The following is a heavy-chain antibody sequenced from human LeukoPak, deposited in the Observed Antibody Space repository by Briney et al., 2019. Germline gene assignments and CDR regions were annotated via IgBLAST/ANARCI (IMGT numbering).Heavy chain of an antibody. CDR2: IKFDGSDK. V-gene: IGHV3-7*01. Sequence: PGGSLRLSCAASGFTFSSYAMSWVRQAPGKGLEWVANIKFDGSDKFYVDSVKGRFTISRDNAKNLLYLQMNSLRAEDTAVYYCARGGSGGYVDHYYFDYWGQGTLVTVSS. CDR3: ARGGSGGYVDHYYFDY. CDR1: GFTFSSYA. D-gene: IGHD5-12*01. J-gene: IGHJ4*02.